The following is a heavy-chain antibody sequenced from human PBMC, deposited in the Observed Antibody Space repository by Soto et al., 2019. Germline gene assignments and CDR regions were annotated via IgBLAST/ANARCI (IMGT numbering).Heavy chain of an antibody. D-gene: IGHD2-15*01. CDR1: GFTVSSHY. V-gene: IGHV3-66*01. Sequence: EVQLVESGGDLVQPGGSLRLSCAASGFTVSSHYMNWVRQAPGKGLEWGSLIQSGGSTFYADSVKGRFTISRDNSKNTLILQMNSLRVEDTAMYYCSRDDVDCSGGSCYGVPIDVWGRGTTVTVSS. CDR2: IQSGGST. CDR3: SRDDVDCSGGSCYGVPIDV. J-gene: IGHJ6*03.